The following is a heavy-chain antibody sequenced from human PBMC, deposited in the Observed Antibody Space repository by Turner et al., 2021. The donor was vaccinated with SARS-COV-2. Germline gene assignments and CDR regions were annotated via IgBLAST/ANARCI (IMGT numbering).Heavy chain of an antibody. J-gene: IGHJ4*02. V-gene: IGHV3-33*01. D-gene: IGHD6-19*01. CDR3: ARDKGEGSSGWLIPSGSYYFDY. CDR2: IWYDGSNK. Sequence: QVQLVESGGGVVQPGRSLRLSCAASGVTFSSYGMHWVRQAPGKGLEWVAFIWYDGSNKYYADSVKGRFTISRDNSKNTLYLQMNSLRAEDTAVYYCARDKGEGSSGWLIPSGSYYFDYWGQGTLVTVSS. CDR1: GVTFSSYG.